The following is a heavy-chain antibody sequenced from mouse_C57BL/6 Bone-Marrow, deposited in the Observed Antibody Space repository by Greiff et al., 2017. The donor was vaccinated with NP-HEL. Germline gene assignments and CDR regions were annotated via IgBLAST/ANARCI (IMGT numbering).Heavy chain of an antibody. V-gene: IGHV1-81*01. J-gene: IGHJ2*01. CDR2: IYPRSGNT. CDR3: ARGGLPYFDY. D-gene: IGHD3-1*01. CDR1: GYTFTSYG. Sequence: VQLQESGAELARPGASVKLSCKASGYTFTSYGISWVKQRTGQGLEWIGEIYPRSGNTYYNEKFKGKATLTADKSPSTAYMELRSLTSEDSAVYFCARGGLPYFDYWGQGTTLTVSS.